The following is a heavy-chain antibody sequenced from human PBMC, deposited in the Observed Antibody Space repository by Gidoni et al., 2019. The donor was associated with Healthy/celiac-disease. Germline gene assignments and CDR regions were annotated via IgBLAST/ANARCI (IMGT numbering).Heavy chain of an antibody. V-gene: IGHV3-21*01. CDR1: GFTFSSSS. J-gene: IGHJ4*02. CDR2: ISISSSYI. Sequence: EVQLVESGGGQVKPGGSLRLSCAASGFTFSSSSMHWVRQAPGKGLEWVSSISISSSYIYYADSVKGRFTISRDNAKNSLYLQMNSRRAEDTAVYYCARYPGLAHVNKTPIDYWGQGTLVTVSS. CDR3: ARYPGLAHVNKTPIDY. D-gene: IGHD2-15*01.